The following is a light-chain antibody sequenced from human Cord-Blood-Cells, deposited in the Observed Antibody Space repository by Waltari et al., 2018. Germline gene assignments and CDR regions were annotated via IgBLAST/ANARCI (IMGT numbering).Light chain of an antibody. CDR2: GAS. V-gene: IGKV3-20*01. CDR3: QQYGSSPFT. J-gene: IGKJ3*01. Sequence: TQSPGTLSLSPGERATLSCRASQSVSSSYLAWYQQKPGQAPRLLIYGASSRATGIPDRFSGSGSGTDFTLTISRLEPEDFAVYYCQQYGSSPFTFGPGTKVDIK. CDR1: QSVSSSY.